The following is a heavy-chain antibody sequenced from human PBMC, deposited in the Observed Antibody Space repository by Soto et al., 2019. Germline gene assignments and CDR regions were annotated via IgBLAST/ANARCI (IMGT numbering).Heavy chain of an antibody. CDR1: GYTFTSYA. J-gene: IGHJ4*02. CDR3: AILSSGYYYYFDY. CDR2: INAGNGNT. V-gene: IGHV1-3*01. D-gene: IGHD3-22*01. Sequence: QVQLVQSGAEVKKPGASVKVSCKASGYTFTSYAMHWVRQAPGQRLEWMGWINAGNGNTKYSQKFQGRVTITRDTSASTAYMELSSLRSEDTAVYYCAILSSGYYYYFDYWGQGTLVTVSS.